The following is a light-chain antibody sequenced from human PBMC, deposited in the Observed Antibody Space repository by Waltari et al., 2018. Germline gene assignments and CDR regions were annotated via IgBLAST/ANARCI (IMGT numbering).Light chain of an antibody. CDR2: HDD. Sequence: QSALTQPATVSGSPGQSITISCSGSSGDVGMFNLVSWYQQPPGKAPQLIIYHDDDRPRGVSYRFSAPKSGQTASLTISGLQPEDEADYYCCSDAGNKWLFGGGTKVTVL. CDR1: SGDVGMFNL. V-gene: IGLV2-23*01. CDR3: CSDAGNKWL. J-gene: IGLJ3*02.